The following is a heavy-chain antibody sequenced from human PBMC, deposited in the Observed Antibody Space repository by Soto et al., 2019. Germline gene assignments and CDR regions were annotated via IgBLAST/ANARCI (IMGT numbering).Heavy chain of an antibody. J-gene: IGHJ4*02. CDR1: GFTFSSYS. D-gene: IGHD3-16*02. CDR3: ARDPIGFFDY. Sequence: ESGGGLVKPGGSLRLSCAASGFTFSSYSMNWVRQAPGKGLEWVSSISSSSSYIYYAESVKGRFTISRDNAKNSLYLQMNSLRAEDTAVYYCARDPIGFFDYWGQGTLVTVSA. CDR2: ISSSSSYI. V-gene: IGHV3-21*01.